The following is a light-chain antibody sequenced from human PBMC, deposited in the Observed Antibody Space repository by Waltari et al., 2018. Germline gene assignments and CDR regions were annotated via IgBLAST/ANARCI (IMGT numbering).Light chain of an antibody. V-gene: IGKV3-11*01. CDR2: RAS. Sequence: EIVLTQSPATLSLSPGERATLSCRASQSVSYSLTRYQQKPGQTPRLLIYRASNRATGIPARFSGSGSGSDFTLTISSLEPEDFAVYYCQQRSSWPRTFGQGTKVEIK. J-gene: IGKJ1*01. CDR1: QSVSYS. CDR3: QQRSSWPRT.